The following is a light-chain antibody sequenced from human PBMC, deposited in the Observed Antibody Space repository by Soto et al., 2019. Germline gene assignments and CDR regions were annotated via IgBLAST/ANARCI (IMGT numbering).Light chain of an antibody. Sequence: QLVLTQSPSASASLGASVKLTCTLSSGHSSYAIAWHQQQREKGPRYLMKLNSDGSHSEGDGIPDRFSGSSSGAERYLTISSLQSEDEADYYCQTWGTGIQVFGGGTKLTVL. J-gene: IGLJ2*01. CDR2: LNSDGSH. V-gene: IGLV4-69*01. CDR3: QTWGTGIQV. CDR1: SGHSSYA.